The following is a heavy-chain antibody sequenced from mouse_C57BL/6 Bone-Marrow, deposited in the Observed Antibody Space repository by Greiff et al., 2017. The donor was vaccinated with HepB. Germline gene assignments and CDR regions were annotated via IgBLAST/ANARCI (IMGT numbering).Heavy chain of an antibody. CDR2: IDPSDSYT. CDR1: GYTFTSYW. Sequence: QVQLQQPGAELVMPGASVKLSCKASGYTFTSYWMHWVKQRPGQGLEWIGEIDPSDSYTNYNQKFKGKSTLTVDKSSSTAYMQLSRLTSGDSAVFYCARLATVVATDYAMDYWGQGTSVTDSS. CDR3: ARLATVVATDYAMDY. J-gene: IGHJ4*01. D-gene: IGHD1-1*01. V-gene: IGHV1-69*01.